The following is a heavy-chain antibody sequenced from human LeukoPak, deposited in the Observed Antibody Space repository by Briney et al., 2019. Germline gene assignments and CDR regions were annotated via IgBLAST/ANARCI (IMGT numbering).Heavy chain of an antibody. CDR2: IKHNGDEL. Sequence: PGESLRLSCAASGFTFSSYWMTWVRQAPGKGLEWVANIKHNGDELNYVDSVEDRFTISRDNAKNSLYLHMTSLRAEDTAVYYCARELRTFDYWGQGTLVTVSS. V-gene: IGHV3-7*01. CDR1: GFTFSSYW. J-gene: IGHJ4*02. D-gene: IGHD3-16*01. CDR3: ARELRTFDY.